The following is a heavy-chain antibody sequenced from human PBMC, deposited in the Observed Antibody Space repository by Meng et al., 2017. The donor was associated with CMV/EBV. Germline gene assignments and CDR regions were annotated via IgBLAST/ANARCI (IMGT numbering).Heavy chain of an antibody. CDR3: ARGLRIFGVVPSPYYFDY. Sequence: ASVKVSCKASGYTFTSYDINWVRQATGQGLEWMGWMNPNSGKTGYAQKFQGRVTMTRNTSISTAYMELSSLRSEDTAVYYCARGLRIFGVVPSPYYFDYWGQGTLVTVSS. D-gene: IGHD3-3*01. CDR2: MNPNSGKT. J-gene: IGHJ4*02. CDR1: GYTFTSYD. V-gene: IGHV1-8*01.